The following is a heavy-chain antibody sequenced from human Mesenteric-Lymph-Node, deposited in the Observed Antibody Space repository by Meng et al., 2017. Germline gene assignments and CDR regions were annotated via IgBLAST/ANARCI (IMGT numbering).Heavy chain of an antibody. CDR2: MKPNSGYT. CDR3: ARGISITGLWYYGMDV. Sequence: ASVKVFCKASGYTFTNNDINWVRQASGQGLEWMGWMKPNSGYTGYAQKFQGRVTMTRNTSISTAYMELSSLRSEDTAVYYCARGISITGLWYYGMDVWGQGTTVTVSS. CDR1: GYTFTNND. D-gene: IGHD1-20*01. J-gene: IGHJ6*02. V-gene: IGHV1-8*01.